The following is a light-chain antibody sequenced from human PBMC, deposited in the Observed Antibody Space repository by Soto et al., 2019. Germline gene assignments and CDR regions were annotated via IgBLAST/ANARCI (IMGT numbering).Light chain of an antibody. Sequence: EIVMTKSPATLSGSPGERATLSCGASQSVSSNLAWYQQKPGQPPRLLIYGASSRATGIPDSFTGSGSGTDFTLTISSLKSEDFAVYYCQQYNNWPPITFGQGTRLEIK. J-gene: IGKJ5*01. CDR2: GAS. CDR1: QSVSSN. V-gene: IGKV3D-15*01. CDR3: QQYNNWPPIT.